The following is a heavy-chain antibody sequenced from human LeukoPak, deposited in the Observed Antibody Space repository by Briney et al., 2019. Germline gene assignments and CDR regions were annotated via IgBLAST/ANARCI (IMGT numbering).Heavy chain of an antibody. CDR2: ISYDGSNK. CDR3: ARDFDWLSNLFDY. J-gene: IGHJ4*02. D-gene: IGHD3-9*01. Sequence: GRSLRLSCAASGFNFSSYAMHWVRRAPGKGLEWVAVISYDGSNKYYADSVKGRFTISRDNSKNTLYLQMNSLRAEDTAVYYCARDFDWLSNLFDYWGQGTLVTVSS. V-gene: IGHV3-30-3*01. CDR1: GFNFSSYA.